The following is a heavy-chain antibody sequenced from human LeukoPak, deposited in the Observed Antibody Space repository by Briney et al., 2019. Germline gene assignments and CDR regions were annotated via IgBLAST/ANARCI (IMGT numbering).Heavy chain of an antibody. CDR3: ARHLFSGYYSYGMDV. D-gene: IGHD2-15*01. CDR1: GGSISSGDYY. Sequence: SETLSLTCTVSGGSISSGDYYWSWIRQPPGKGLEWIGFVYYSGTTNHNPSLKSRVTISVDTSKNQFSLKLSSVTAADTAVYYCARHLFSGYYSYGMDVWGQGTTVTVSS. J-gene: IGHJ6*02. V-gene: IGHV4-61*08. CDR2: VYYSGTT.